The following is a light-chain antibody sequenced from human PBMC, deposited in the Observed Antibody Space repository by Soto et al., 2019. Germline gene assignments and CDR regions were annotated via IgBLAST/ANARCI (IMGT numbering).Light chain of an antibody. J-gene: IGKJ1*01. V-gene: IGKV3-11*01. CDR3: QQLET. Sequence: EIVLTQSPATLSLSPVGIATLSCRASQSVSSYLAWYQQKPGQAPRLLIYGASSRATGIPDRFSGSGSGTDLTLTINRLEPEDFAVYYCQQLETFGQGTTGDIK. CDR2: GAS. CDR1: QSVSSY.